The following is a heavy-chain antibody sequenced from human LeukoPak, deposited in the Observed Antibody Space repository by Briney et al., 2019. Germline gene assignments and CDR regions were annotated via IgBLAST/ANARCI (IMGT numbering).Heavy chain of an antibody. CDR2: ISYDGSNK. Sequence: GGSLRLSCAASGFTFSSYAMHWVRQDPGKGLEWVAVISYDGSNKYYADSVKGRFTISRDNSKNTLYLQMNSLRAEDTAVYYCAKGYYDSSGPDYWGQGTLVTVSS. CDR1: GFTFSSYA. V-gene: IGHV3-30-3*01. CDR3: AKGYYDSSGPDY. J-gene: IGHJ4*02. D-gene: IGHD3-22*01.